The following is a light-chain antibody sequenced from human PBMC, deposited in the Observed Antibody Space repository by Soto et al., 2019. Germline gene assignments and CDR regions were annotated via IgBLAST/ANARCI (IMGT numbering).Light chain of an antibody. CDR3: SSYAGTYTYV. J-gene: IGLJ1*01. V-gene: IGLV2-11*01. CDR2: DVS. CDR1: SSDVGGYNY. Sequence: LTQPRSVSGSPGQSVTISCTGTSSDVGGYNYVSWYQHHPGKAPKLMIYDVSKRPSGVPDRFSGSKSGNTASLTISGLQAEDEADYYCSSYAGTYTYVFGTGTKATVL.